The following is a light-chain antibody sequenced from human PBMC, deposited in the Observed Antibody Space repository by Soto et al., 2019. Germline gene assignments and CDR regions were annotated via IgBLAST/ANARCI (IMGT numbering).Light chain of an antibody. V-gene: IGLV2-11*01. J-gene: IGLJ1*01. CDR1: SSDVGGYNF. CDR2: DVT. Sequence: QSALTQPRSVSGSPGQSVTISCTGTSSDVGGYNFVSWYQQHPGKALKLMIYDVTKWPSGVPDRFSGSKSGNTASLTISGLQAEDEADYYCCSYAGSHYVFGTGTQLTVL. CDR3: CSYAGSHYV.